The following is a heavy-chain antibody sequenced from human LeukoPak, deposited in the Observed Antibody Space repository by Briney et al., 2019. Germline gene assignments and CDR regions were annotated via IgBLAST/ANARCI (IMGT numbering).Heavy chain of an antibody. V-gene: IGHV4-61*02. CDR2: IYTSGST. D-gene: IGHD3-3*01. CDR1: GGSISSGSYY. Sequence: PSETLSLTCTVSGGSISSGSYYWSWIRQPAGKGLEWIGRIYTSGSTNYNPPLKSRVTISVDTSKNQFSLKLSSVTAADTAVYYCASAKTDFWSGYYSYWGQGTLVTVSS. J-gene: IGHJ4*02. CDR3: ASAKTDFWSGYYSY.